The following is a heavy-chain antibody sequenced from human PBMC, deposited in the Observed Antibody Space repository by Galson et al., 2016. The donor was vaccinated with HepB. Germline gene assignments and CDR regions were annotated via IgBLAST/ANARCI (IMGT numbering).Heavy chain of an antibody. V-gene: IGHV2-5*02. CDR2: IYWDDDK. J-gene: IGHJ4*02. CDR3: AHWGLYSSGWYHFDY. CDR1: GFSLSTSGVG. D-gene: IGHD6-19*01. Sequence: PALVKPTQTLTLTCTFSGFSLSTSGVGVGWIRQPPGKALEWLALIYWDDDKRYSPSLKSRLTITKDTSKNQVVLTMTNMDPVDTATYYCAHWGLYSSGWYHFDYWGQGTLVTVSS.